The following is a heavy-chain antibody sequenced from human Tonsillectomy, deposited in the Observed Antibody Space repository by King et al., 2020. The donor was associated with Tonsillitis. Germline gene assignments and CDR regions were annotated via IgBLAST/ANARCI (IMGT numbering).Heavy chain of an antibody. CDR3: ARERKMGANYCDSSGLI. D-gene: IGHD3-22*01. Sequence: VQLQESGPGLVKPSQTLSLTCTVSGGSISSGGYYWSWIRQHPGKGLEWIGYIYYSGSTYYNPSLKSRVTISVDTSKNQFSLKLSSVTAADTAVYYCARERKMGANYCDSSGLIWGQGTMVTVSS. J-gene: IGHJ3*02. V-gene: IGHV4-31*03. CDR1: GGSISSGGYY. CDR2: IYYSGST.